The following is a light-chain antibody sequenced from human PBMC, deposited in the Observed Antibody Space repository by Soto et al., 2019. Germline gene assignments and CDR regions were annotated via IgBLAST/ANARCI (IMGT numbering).Light chain of an antibody. Sequence: EIVLTQSPATLSLSPGERATLSCRASQSVGTYLAWYQRRPGQAPRLIIYDTSHRATGIPARFRGSGSGTNFTLTISSLEPEDFAFYYCQQRANLFTFGPGTKVYIK. CDR2: DTS. CDR3: QQRANLFT. J-gene: IGKJ3*01. V-gene: IGKV3-11*01. CDR1: QSVGTY.